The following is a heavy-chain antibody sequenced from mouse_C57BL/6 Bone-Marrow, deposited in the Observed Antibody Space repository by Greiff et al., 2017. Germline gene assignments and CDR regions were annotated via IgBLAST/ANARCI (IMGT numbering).Heavy chain of an antibody. CDR2: INPGSGGT. D-gene: IGHD4-1*01. CDR1: GYAFTNYL. V-gene: IGHV1-54*01. J-gene: IGHJ2*01. Sequence: QVQLQQSGAELVRPGTSVKVSCKASGYAFTNYLIEWVKQRPGQGLEWIGVINPGSGGTNYNEKFKGKATLTADKTSSTAHMQISSLTSEDSAVYCCARASLTVFYYWGQGTTLTVSS. CDR3: ARASLTVFYY.